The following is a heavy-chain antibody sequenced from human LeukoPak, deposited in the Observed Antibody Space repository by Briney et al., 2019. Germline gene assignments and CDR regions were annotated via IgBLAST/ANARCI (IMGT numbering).Heavy chain of an antibody. V-gene: IGHV4-31*03. CDR1: GGSISSGGYY. CDR2: IYYSGST. J-gene: IGHJ5*02. CDR3: ARDTAVADNNWFDP. D-gene: IGHD6-19*01. Sequence: SETLSLTCTVSGGSISSGGYYWSWIRQHPGKGLEWIGYIYYSGSTYYNPSLKSRVTISVDTSKNQFSLKLSSVTAADTAVYYCARDTAVADNNWFDPWGQGTLVTVSS.